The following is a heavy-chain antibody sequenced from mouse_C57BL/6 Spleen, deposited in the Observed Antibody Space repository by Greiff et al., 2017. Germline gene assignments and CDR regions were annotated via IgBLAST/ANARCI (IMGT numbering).Heavy chain of an antibody. J-gene: IGHJ3*01. V-gene: IGHV1-72*01. CDR2: IDPNSGGT. Sequence: RGLEWIGRIDPNSGGTKYNEKFKSKATLTVDKPSSTAYMQLSSLTSEDSAVYYCARVTEAWFAYWGQGTLVTVSA. D-gene: IGHD2-1*01. CDR3: ARVTEAWFAY.